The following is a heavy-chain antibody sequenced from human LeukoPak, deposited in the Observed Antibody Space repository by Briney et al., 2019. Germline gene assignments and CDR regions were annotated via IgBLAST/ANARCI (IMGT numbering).Heavy chain of an antibody. CDR3: AKAGGYGGNPQYYFDY. CDR2: INPRTGDR. Sequence: ASVTVSCKASGYTFTSHDINWVRQASGQGPEWMGWINPRTGDRGYAQKFQGRVTITRSTSMNTAYMELSSLRSEDTAVYYCAKAGGYGGNPQYYFDYWGQGTLITVSS. D-gene: IGHD4-23*01. V-gene: IGHV1-8*01. CDR1: GYTFTSHD. J-gene: IGHJ4*02.